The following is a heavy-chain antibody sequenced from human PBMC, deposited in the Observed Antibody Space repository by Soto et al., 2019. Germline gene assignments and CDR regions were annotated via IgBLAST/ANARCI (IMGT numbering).Heavy chain of an antibody. V-gene: IGHV1-18*01. CDR1: GYTFTSYV. Sequence: GASVKVSCKASGYTFTSYVISGVRQAPGQGLEWMGWISGYNGHPIEAQKFQGRITMTIDASATTVYMELRSLRSDDTAVYYCARESVHIYDNRGYHFWFDPWGQGTQVTVS. J-gene: IGHJ5*02. D-gene: IGHD3-22*01. CDR3: ARESVHIYDNRGYHFWFDP. CDR2: ISGYNGHP.